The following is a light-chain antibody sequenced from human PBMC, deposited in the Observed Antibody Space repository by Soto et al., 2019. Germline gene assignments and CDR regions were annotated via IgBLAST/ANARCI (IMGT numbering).Light chain of an antibody. CDR2: GAS. V-gene: IGKV3-15*01. CDR3: QQYSDWLPWT. J-gene: IGKJ1*01. CDR1: QSIHIR. Sequence: EIERTQTPATLSVSPRERATLSCTASQSIHIRLALYQQKPGQAPRLLIYGASTRAAGIPERFRGSGSGTEFTLTINSLQSDDFAVYYCQQYSDWLPWTFGQVSKV.